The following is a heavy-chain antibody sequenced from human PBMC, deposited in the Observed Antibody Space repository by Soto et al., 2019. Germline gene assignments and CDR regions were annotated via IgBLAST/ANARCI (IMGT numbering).Heavy chain of an antibody. D-gene: IGHD2-2*01. V-gene: IGHV3-23*01. Sequence: EVQLFESGGGLVQPGGSLRLSCAASGFTFSSYAMKWVRQAPGKGLEWVSQIGESGTPTYYADSVKGRCTISRDNSGNTLFLEMYRLSAEDTAVYYCARYIPGVRYCGMDVWGQGTTVTVSS. CDR2: IGESGTPT. CDR1: GFTFSSYA. J-gene: IGHJ6*02. CDR3: ARYIPGVRYCGMDV.